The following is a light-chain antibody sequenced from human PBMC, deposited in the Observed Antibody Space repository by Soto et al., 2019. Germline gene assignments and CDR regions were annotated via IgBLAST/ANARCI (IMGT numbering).Light chain of an antibody. Sequence: QSVLTQPPSVSGAPGQRVTMSCTGSSSNIGAGYDVHWFQQLPGTAPRLLIYGNINRLSGVPARFSGSKSGTSASLAITGLQAEDEADYYCQSYDSSLSPWVFGGGTKLTVL. CDR1: SSNIGAGYD. J-gene: IGLJ3*02. CDR2: GNI. CDR3: QSYDSSLSPWV. V-gene: IGLV1-40*01.